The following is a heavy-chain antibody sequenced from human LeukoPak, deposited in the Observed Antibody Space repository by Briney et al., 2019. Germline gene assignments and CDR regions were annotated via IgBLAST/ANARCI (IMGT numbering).Heavy chain of an antibody. V-gene: IGHV1-69*05. CDR1: GGTFSSYA. Sequence: GASVKVSCKASGGTFSSYAISWVRQAPGQGLEWMGGIIPIFGTANYAQKFQGRVTITTDESTSTAYMELSSLRSEDTAVYYCAKDRISVAAPYNWFDPWGQGTLVTVSS. J-gene: IGHJ5*02. CDR2: IIPIFGTA. D-gene: IGHD2-15*01. CDR3: AKDRISVAAPYNWFDP.